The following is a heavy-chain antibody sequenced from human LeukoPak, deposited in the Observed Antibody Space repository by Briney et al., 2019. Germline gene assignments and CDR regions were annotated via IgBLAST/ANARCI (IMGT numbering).Heavy chain of an antibody. D-gene: IGHD6-19*01. CDR3: ARGGAVAGSFDY. J-gene: IGHJ4*02. Sequence: SETLSLTCTVSGGSISNYYYSWIRQPPGKGLEWIGYIYHSGGTNYNPSLKSRLTISVDTSKNQFSLKLSSVTAADTAVYYCARGGAVAGSFDYWGQGTLVTVSS. CDR1: GGSISNYY. CDR2: IYHSGGT. V-gene: IGHV4-59*08.